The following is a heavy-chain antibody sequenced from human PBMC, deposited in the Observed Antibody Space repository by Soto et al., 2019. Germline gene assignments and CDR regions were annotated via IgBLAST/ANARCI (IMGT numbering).Heavy chain of an antibody. J-gene: IGHJ5*02. Sequence: EVQLVESGGGSVQPGGSLRLSCAASGFIFSSYDMNWVRQAPGKGLEWVSYISSGSGNILYADSVKGRFTISRDNAKNSLYLQMNSLRAEDTAVYYCARTYGTGSLNWFDPWGQGTLVTVSS. CDR1: GFIFSSYD. CDR2: ISSGSGNI. D-gene: IGHD3-10*01. V-gene: IGHV3-48*04. CDR3: ARTYGTGSLNWFDP.